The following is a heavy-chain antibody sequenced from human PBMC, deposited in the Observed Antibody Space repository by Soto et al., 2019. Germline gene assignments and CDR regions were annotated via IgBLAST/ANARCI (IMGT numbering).Heavy chain of an antibody. J-gene: IGHJ4*02. CDR1: GGSISSGGYY. V-gene: IGHV4-31*03. CDR2: IYYSGST. D-gene: IGHD4-17*01. Sequence: SETLSLTCTVSGGSISSGGYYWSWIRQHPGKGLEWIGYIYYSGSTYYNPSLKSRVTISVDTSKNQFSLKLGSVTAADTAVYYCARVSAIYGDPDYFDYWGQGTLVTVSS. CDR3: ARVSAIYGDPDYFDY.